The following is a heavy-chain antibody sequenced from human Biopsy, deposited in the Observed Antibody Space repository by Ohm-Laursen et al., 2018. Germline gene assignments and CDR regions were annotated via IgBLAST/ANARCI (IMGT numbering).Heavy chain of an antibody. Sequence: SLRLSCSPSGFTFTSYAMHWVRQAPGKGLEWVAVISYDGSGEYYADSLQGRFIISRDNPKNTVDLQMNSLRAEDRAVYFCARDGKRWDYSTYFSWHFDLWGRGTLVTVSS. CDR3: ARDGKRWDYSTYFSWHFDL. J-gene: IGHJ2*01. CDR1: GFTFTSYA. CDR2: ISYDGSGE. D-gene: IGHD4-11*01. V-gene: IGHV3-30*03.